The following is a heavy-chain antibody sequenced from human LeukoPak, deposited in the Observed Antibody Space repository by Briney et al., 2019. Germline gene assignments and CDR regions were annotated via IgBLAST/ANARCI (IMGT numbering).Heavy chain of an antibody. Sequence: SETLSLTCSVSGGSISSYYWNWIRQPPGKGLEWIGYIYYSGSTNYNPSLKSRVTISVDTSKNQFSLKLNSVTAADTAVYYCARAASLDIWGQGTMVIVSS. CDR1: GGSISSYY. V-gene: IGHV4-59*01. CDR3: ARAASLDI. J-gene: IGHJ3*02. CDR2: IYYSGST.